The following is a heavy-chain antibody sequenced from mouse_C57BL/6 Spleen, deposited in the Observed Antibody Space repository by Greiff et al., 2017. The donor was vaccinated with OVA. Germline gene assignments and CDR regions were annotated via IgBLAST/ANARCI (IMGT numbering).Heavy chain of an antibody. CDR2: INYDGSST. CDR3: ARDDEGLFAY. J-gene: IGHJ3*01. D-gene: IGHD2-3*01. V-gene: IGHV5-16*01. Sequence: EVKLVESEGGLVQPGSSMKLSCTASGFTFSDYYMAWVSQVPEKGLEWVANINYDGSSTYYLDSLKSRFIISRDNAKNILYLQMSSLKSEDTATYYCARDDEGLFAYWGQGTLVTVSA. CDR1: GFTFSDYY.